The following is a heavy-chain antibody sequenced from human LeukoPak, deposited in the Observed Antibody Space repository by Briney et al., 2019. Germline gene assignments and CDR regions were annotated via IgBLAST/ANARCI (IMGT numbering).Heavy chain of an antibody. V-gene: IGHV4-59*01. CDR3: GVNYYYDSSGSERPEYFQH. CDR1: GGSISSYY. D-gene: IGHD3-22*01. Sequence: PSETLSLTCTVSGGSISSYYWSWIRQPPGKGLEWIGYIYYSGSTNHNPSLKSRVTISVDTSKNQFSLKLSSVTAADTAVYYCGVNYYYDSSGSERPEYFQHWGQGTLVTVSS. CDR2: IYYSGST. J-gene: IGHJ1*01.